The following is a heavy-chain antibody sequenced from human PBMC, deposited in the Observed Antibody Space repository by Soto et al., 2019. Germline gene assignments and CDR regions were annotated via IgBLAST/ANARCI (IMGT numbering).Heavy chain of an antibody. J-gene: IGHJ4*02. V-gene: IGHV4-39*01. D-gene: IGHD3-3*01. CDR2: IYYSGST. CDR1: GGSISSSDYY. Sequence: TSETLSLTCTVSGGSISSSDYYWGWIRQPPGKGLEWIGSIYYSGSTYYNPSLKSRVSISIASSKKQFSLNLGSVTAADTALYYGGRQASVYYVSGGRGARVTSPS. CDR3: GRQASVYYVS.